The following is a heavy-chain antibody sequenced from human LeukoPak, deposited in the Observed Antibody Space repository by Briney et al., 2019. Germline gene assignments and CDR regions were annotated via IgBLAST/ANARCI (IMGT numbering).Heavy chain of an antibody. CDR3: ARLTRGITIFGVVGNH. D-gene: IGHD3-3*01. CDR2: IYYSGST. J-gene: IGHJ5*02. CDR1: GGSVSSSYY. Sequence: SETLSLTCTVSGGSVSSSYYWGWIRQPPGKGLEWIGSIYYSGSTYYNPSLKSRLTISVDTSKNQFSLKLSSVTAADTAIYYCARLTRGITIFGVVGNHWGQGTLVTVSS. V-gene: IGHV4-39*01.